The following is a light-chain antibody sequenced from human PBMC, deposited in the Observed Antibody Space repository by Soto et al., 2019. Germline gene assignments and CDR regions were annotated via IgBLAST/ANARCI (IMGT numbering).Light chain of an antibody. J-gene: IGKJ4*01. V-gene: IGKV1-12*01. CDR1: QGISSR. CDR3: EQSNSFPLT. CDR2: AAS. Sequence: DIPMTQSPSSVSASVGDRVTITCRASQGISSRLAWYQQKPGKAPNLLIYAASSLQSGVTSRFSGSGSDTDFTLTIGSLQPEDFATYECEQSNSFPLTFGGGTKVEIK.